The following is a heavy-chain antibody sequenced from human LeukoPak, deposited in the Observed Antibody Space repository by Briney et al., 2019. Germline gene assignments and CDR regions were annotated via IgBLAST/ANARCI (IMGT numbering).Heavy chain of an antibody. D-gene: IGHD2-21*01. J-gene: IGHJ4*02. V-gene: IGHV4-34*01. Sequence: SETLSLTCAVYGGSFSGYYWSWIRQPPGNGLEWIGEINHSGSTNYNPSLKSRVTISVDTSKNQFSLKLSSVTAADTAVYYCATVAGPYYFDYWGQGTLVTVSS. CDR2: INHSGST. CDR1: GGSFSGYY. CDR3: ATVAGPYYFDY.